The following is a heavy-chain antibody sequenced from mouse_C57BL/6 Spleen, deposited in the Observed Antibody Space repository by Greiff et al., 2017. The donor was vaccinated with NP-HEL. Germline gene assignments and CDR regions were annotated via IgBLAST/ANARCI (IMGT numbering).Heavy chain of an antibody. V-gene: IGHV5-17*01. CDR2: ISSGSSTI. Sequence: VQLVESGGGLVKPGGSLKLSCAASGFTFSDYGMHWVRQAPEKGLEWVAYISSGSSTIYYADTVKGRFTISRDNAKNTLFLQMTSLRSEDTAMYYCARHGSSYWYFDVWGTGTTVTVSS. CDR3: ARHGSSYWYFDV. CDR1: GFTFSDYG. D-gene: IGHD1-1*01. J-gene: IGHJ1*03.